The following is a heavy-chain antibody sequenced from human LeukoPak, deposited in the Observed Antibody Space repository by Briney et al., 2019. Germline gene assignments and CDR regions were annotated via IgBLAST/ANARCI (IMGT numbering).Heavy chain of an antibody. D-gene: IGHD4-17*01. Sequence: PSQTLSLTFPFTRGSKRRGRYNGSWIRHPAGKGLEWIGRIYTSGSTNYSHSLKSRVTISVDTSKNQFSLKLSSVTAADTAVYYCAGGDMTTVQDWFDPWLQGTLVTVSS. J-gene: IGHJ5*02. V-gene: IGHV4-61*02. CDR2: IYTSGST. CDR1: RGSKRRGRYN. CDR3: AGGDMTTVQDWFDP.